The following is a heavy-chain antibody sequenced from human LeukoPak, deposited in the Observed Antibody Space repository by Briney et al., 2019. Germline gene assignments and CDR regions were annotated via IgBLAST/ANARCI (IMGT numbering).Heavy chain of an antibody. Sequence: GLLLLSCAASGFTFSSSWMSWVRPAPGKGLGGVTNIKPDGSEKYYVECMKGRFTISRDNAKNSLYLQMNSLRAEDTAVYYCARDWSRIAARGFDPWGQGTLVTVSS. CDR2: IKPDGSEK. D-gene: IGHD6-13*01. CDR3: ARDWSRIAARGFDP. CDR1: GFTFSSSW. V-gene: IGHV3-7*01. J-gene: IGHJ5*02.